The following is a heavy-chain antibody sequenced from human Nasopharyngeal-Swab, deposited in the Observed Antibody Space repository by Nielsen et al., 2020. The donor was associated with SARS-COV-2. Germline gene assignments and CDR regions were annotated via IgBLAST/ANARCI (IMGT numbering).Heavy chain of an antibody. CDR3: ARGLPVESIIWDNYFYMDV. D-gene: IGHD3-3*01. V-gene: IGHV7-4-1*02. J-gene: IGHJ6*03. CDR2: INTNTGRS. CDR1: GDTFNRNA. Sequence: ASVKVSCKASGDTFNRNAINWVRQAPGQGLEWMGWINTNTGRSTYGQGFTGRFVFSFDTSLSTTYLLISGLTAGDTAVYYCARGLPVESIIWDNYFYMDVWGEGTTVTVSS.